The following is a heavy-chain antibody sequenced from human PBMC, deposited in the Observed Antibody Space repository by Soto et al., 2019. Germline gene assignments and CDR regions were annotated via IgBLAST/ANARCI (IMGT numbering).Heavy chain of an antibody. CDR1: GYTFTSYG. D-gene: IGHD4-17*01. CDR3: ARDPEMGRIYGDYRGGMDV. CDR2: ISAYNGNT. Sequence: QVQLVQSGAEVKKPGASVKVSCKASGYTFTSYGISWVRQAPGQGLEGMGWISAYNGNTNYAQKLQGRVTMTTDTSPSTAYMELRSLRSDDTAVYYCARDPEMGRIYGDYRGGMDVWGQGTTVTVSS. V-gene: IGHV1-18*01. J-gene: IGHJ6*02.